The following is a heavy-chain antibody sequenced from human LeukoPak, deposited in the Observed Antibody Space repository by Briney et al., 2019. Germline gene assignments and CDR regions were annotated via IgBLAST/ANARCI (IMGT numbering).Heavy chain of an antibody. D-gene: IGHD2-2*01. Sequence: GGSLRLSCAASGFTFSSYAMSWVRQAPGKGLEWVSAISGSGGTTYYAGSVKGRFTISRDNSKNTLYLQMNSLRAEDTAVYYCAKRREPAATKYYFDCWGQGTLVTVSS. CDR1: GFTFSSYA. CDR3: AKRREPAATKYYFDC. J-gene: IGHJ4*02. CDR2: ISGSGGTT. V-gene: IGHV3-23*01.